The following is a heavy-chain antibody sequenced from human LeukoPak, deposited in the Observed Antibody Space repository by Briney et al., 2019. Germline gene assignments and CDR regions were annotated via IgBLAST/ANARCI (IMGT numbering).Heavy chain of an antibody. J-gene: IGHJ4*02. D-gene: IGHD2-2*01. CDR3: ARGWGLYCSSTSCYSDDY. CDR1: GDTFSSYA. V-gene: IGHV1-18*01. Sequence: ASVKVSCKASGDTFSSYAISWVRQAPGQGLEWIGWISAYNGNTNDAQKLHGRVTMTTDTSTSTAYMELGSLRSDDTAVYYCARGWGLYCSSTSCYSDDYWGQGTLVTVSS. CDR2: ISAYNGNT.